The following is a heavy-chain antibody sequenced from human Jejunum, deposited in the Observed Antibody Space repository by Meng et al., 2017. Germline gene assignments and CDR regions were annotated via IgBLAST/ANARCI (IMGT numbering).Heavy chain of an antibody. J-gene: IGHJ4*02. CDR1: GASISSNSHY. CDR2: TSYSGST. CDR3: ARVPYYSGSGSFGD. Sequence: SETLSLTCTVSGASISSNSHYWGWIRQPPGQGLEWIGSTSYSGSTFYNPSLRRRVTISLDTSKNQFSLNLSSVTAADTAVYYCARVPYYSGSGSFGDWGQGTMVTVSS. D-gene: IGHD3-10*01. V-gene: IGHV4-39*07.